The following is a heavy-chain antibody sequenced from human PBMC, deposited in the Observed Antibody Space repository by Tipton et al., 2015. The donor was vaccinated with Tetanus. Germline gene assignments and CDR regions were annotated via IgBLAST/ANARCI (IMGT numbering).Heavy chain of an antibody. D-gene: IGHD2-21*02. Sequence: SLRLSCAASGFTFSAYYMSWIRLAPGEGLEWVSGVSASGNTNYADSVDGRFTISRDNAKNTMYLQMNSLRAEDTATYYCAKLKSRGDSSAIEHWGQGTLVTVSS. CDR2: VSASGNT. CDR3: AKLKSRGDSSAIEH. CDR1: GFTFSAYY. J-gene: IGHJ4*02. V-gene: IGHV3-11*03.